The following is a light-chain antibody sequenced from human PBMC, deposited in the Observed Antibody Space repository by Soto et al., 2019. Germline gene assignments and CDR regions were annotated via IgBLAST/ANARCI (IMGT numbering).Light chain of an antibody. CDR2: VGTGGIVG. CDR3: WGDHGSGGNGVCGV. J-gene: IGLJ3*02. CDR1: SGYSNYK. V-gene: IGLV9-49*01. Sequence: QSVLTQPPSASASLGASVTLTCTLSSGYSNYKVDWYQQRPGKGPRFVMRVGTGGIVGSKGDGIPDRFSVLGSGLNRYLTIKNSQEEDESDCRRWGDHGSGGNGVCGVFGVGTKLPVL.